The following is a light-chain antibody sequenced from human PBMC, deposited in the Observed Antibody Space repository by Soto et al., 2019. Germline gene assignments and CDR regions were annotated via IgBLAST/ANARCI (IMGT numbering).Light chain of an antibody. CDR3: QQYNNWPLT. Sequence: EIVMTQSPATLSVSPGERATLSCRASQNVLSNLAWYQQKRGQAPRLLIYGASTRATGIPARFSGSGSGTEFTLTISSLQSEDFAVYYCQQYNNWPLTFGGGTKVDI. CDR2: GAS. J-gene: IGKJ4*01. V-gene: IGKV3-15*01. CDR1: QNVLSN.